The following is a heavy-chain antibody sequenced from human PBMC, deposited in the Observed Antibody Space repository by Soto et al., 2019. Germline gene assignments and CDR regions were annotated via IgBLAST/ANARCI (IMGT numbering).Heavy chain of an antibody. D-gene: IGHD2-15*01. CDR2: ISSSSSYI. J-gene: IGHJ6*03. Sequence: GGSLRLSCAASGFTFXSYSMNWVRQAPGKGLEWVSSISSSSSYIYYADSVKGRFTISRDNAKNSLYLQMNSLRAEDTAVYYCARESNPYCSGGSCPRSYYYYYYMDVWGKGTTVTVSS. CDR1: GFTFXSYS. V-gene: IGHV3-21*01. CDR3: ARESNPYCSGGSCPRSYYYYYYMDV.